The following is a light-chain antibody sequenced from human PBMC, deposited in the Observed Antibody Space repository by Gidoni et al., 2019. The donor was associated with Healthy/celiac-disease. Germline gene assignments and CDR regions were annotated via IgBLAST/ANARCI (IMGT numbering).Light chain of an antibody. CDR2: AAS. CDR1: QSISSY. V-gene: IGKV1-39*01. CDR3: QQSYSTPRT. Sequence: DIQMNQSPSSLSASVGDRVTIPCRASQSISSYLHWYQQKPGKAPKLLIYAASSLQSGVPSRFSGSGSGTDFTLTISRLQPEDFATYYCQQSYSTPRTFGQGTKVEIK. J-gene: IGKJ1*01.